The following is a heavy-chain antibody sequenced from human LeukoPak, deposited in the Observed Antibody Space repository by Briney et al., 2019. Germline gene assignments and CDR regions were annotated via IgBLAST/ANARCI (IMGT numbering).Heavy chain of an antibody. Sequence: GGSLRLSCAASGFTFSSYEMNWVRQAPGKGLEWVSYISSSGSTIYYADSVKGRFTISRDNAKNSLYLQMNSLRAEDTAVYYCARASSGYYEDAFYIWGQGTMVTVSS. CDR2: ISSSGSTI. J-gene: IGHJ3*02. CDR1: GFTFSSYE. D-gene: IGHD3-22*01. V-gene: IGHV3-48*03. CDR3: ARASSGYYEDAFYI.